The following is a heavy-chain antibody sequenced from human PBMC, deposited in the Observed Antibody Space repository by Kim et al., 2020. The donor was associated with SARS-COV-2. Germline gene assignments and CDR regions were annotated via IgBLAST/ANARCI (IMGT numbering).Heavy chain of an antibody. CDR3: ARDLRIFGEGSWFDP. V-gene: IGHV3-7*03. CDR2: IKQDGSEK. CDR1: GFTFSSYW. J-gene: IGHJ5*02. Sequence: GGSLRLSCAASGFTFSSYWMSWVRQAPGKGLEWVANIKQDGSEKYYVDSVKGRFTISRDNAKNSLYLQMNSLRAEDTAVYYCARDLRIFGEGSWFDPWCQGTLVTVSS. D-gene: IGHD3-3*01.